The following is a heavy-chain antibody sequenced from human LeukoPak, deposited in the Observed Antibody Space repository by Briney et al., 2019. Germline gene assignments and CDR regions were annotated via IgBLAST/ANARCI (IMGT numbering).Heavy chain of an antibody. J-gene: IGHJ4*02. D-gene: IGHD2-2*01. CDR1: GFTFSDYA. Sequence: GGSLRLSCAASGFTFSDYAMTWVRQAPGKGLEWVSAISGSGGSTYYADSVKGRFTISRDNSKNTGYLQFNSLRAEDTAVYYCAKDEGYCSSTSCYLDYWGQGTLVTVSS. CDR3: AKDEGYCSSTSCYLDY. V-gene: IGHV3-23*01. CDR2: ISGSGGST.